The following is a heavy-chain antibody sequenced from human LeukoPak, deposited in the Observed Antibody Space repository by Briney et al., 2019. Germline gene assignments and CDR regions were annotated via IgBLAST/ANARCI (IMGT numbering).Heavy chain of an antibody. CDR3: ATPNPRRRDFWSGQSLAFDY. CDR1: GYTLTELS. J-gene: IGHJ4*02. D-gene: IGHD3-3*01. V-gene: IGHV1-24*01. CDR2: FGPEDGET. Sequence: ASVKVSCEVSGYTLTELSMHWVRQAPGKGLEWMGGFGPEDGETIYAQKFQGRVTMTEDTSTDTAYMELSSLRSEDTAVYYCATPNPRRRDFWSGQSLAFDYWGQGTLVTVSS.